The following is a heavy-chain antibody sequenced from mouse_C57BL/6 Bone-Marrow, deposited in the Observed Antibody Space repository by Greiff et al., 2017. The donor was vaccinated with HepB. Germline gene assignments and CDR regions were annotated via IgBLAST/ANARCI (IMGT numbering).Heavy chain of an antibody. CDR1: GYSITSGYY. Sequence: EVKLQESGPGLVKPSQSLSLTCSVTGYSITSGYYWNWIRQFPGNKLEWMGYISYDGSNNYNPSLKNRISITRDTSKNQFFLKLNSVTTEDTATYYCARVRDSTRFFAYWGQGTLVTVSA. CDR3: ARVRDSTRFFAY. J-gene: IGHJ3*01. CDR2: ISYDGSN. V-gene: IGHV3-6*01.